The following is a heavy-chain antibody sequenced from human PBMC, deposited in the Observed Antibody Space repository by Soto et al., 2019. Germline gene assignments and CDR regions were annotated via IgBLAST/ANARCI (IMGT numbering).Heavy chain of an antibody. D-gene: IGHD2-2*01. CDR1: GGSFSGYY. CDR2: INHSGST. J-gene: IGHJ6*02. V-gene: IGHV4-34*01. CDR3: ARGAGRYCSSTSCYGSYYYGMDV. Sequence: PSETLSLTCAVYGGSFSGYYWSWIRQPPGKGLEWIGEINHSGSTNYNPSLKSRVTISVDTSKNQFSLKLSSVTAADTAVYYCARGAGRYCSSTSCYGSYYYGMDVWGQGTTVT.